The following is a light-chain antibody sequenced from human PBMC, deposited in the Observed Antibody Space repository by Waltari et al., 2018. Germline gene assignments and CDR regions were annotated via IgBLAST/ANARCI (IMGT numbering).Light chain of an antibody. CDR1: QSLTKRY. V-gene: IGKV3-20*01. J-gene: IGKJ2*01. CDR2: GAS. CDR3: QQYGSSILYT. Sequence: VLTHSPDTLSLSPGERATLSCRASQSLTKRYLAWYQQKPGQAPRLLIYGASSRAAGIPDRFSGSGSGTDFTLTISRLEPEDSAVYYCQQYGSSILYTFGQGTKLEIK.